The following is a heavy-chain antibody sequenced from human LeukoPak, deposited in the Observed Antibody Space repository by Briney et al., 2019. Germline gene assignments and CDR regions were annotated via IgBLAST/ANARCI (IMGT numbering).Heavy chain of an antibody. Sequence: SETLSLTCAVYGGSFSGYYWSWIRQPPGKGLEWIGEINHSGSTNYNPSLKSRVTISVDTSKNQFSLKLSSVTAADTAVYYCARDMTTFGFDPWGQGTLVTVSS. J-gene: IGHJ5*02. D-gene: IGHD2/OR15-2a*01. V-gene: IGHV4-34*01. CDR3: ARDMTTFGFDP. CDR1: GGSFSGYY. CDR2: INHSGST.